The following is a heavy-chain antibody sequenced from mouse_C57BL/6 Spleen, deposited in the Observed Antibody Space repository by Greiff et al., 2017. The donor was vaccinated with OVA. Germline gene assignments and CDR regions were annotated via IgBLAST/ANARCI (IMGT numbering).Heavy chain of an antibody. D-gene: IGHD1-1*01. Sequence: EVQGVESGGGLVQPGGSLKLSCAASGFTFSDYYMYWVRQTPEKRLEWVAYISNGGGSTYYPDTVKGRFTISRDNAKNTLYLQMSRLKSEDTAMYYCARHSNCAMDYWGQGTSVTVSS. V-gene: IGHV5-12*01. CDR3: ARHSNCAMDY. CDR1: GFTFSDYY. CDR2: ISNGGGST. J-gene: IGHJ4*01.